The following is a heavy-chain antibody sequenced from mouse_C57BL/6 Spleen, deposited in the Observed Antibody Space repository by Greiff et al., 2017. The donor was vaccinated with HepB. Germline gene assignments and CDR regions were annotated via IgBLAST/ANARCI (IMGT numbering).Heavy chain of an antibody. V-gene: IGHV5-17*01. Sequence: EVQLKQSGGGLVKPGGSLKLSCAASGFTFSDYGMHWVRQAPEKGLEWVAYISSGSSTIYYADTVKGRFTISRDNAKNTLFLQMTSLRSEDTAMYYCARGRFYYAMDYWGQGTSVTVSS. CDR1: GFTFSDYG. CDR2: ISSGSSTI. CDR3: ARGRFYYAMDY. J-gene: IGHJ4*01.